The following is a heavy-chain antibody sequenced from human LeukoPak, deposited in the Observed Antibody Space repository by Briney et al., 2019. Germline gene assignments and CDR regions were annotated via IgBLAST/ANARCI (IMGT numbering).Heavy chain of an antibody. CDR1: GDSMSSYY. Sequence: PSETLSLTCTVSGDSMSSYYWSWIRQPPGKGLEWIGYIYYSGSTNYNPSLKSRVTISVDTSKNQFSLKLSSVTAADTAVYYCARRLQYGYGSGSYDYWGQGTLVTVSS. CDR3: ARRLQYGYGSGSYDY. V-gene: IGHV4-59*08. J-gene: IGHJ4*02. CDR2: IYYSGST. D-gene: IGHD3-10*01.